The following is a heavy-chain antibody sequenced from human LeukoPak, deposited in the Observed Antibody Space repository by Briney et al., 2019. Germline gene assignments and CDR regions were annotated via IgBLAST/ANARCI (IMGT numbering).Heavy chain of an antibody. D-gene: IGHD7-27*01. CDR3: ARGRPTNLGGIY. V-gene: IGHV1-8*01. CDR2: MNPDTGNT. J-gene: IGHJ4*02. Sequence: ASVKVSSKASGYTFTSHHINWVRQAAGQGFEWMGWMNPDTGNTVYAQKFQGRVTMTWDTSISTAYMELDSLRSEDTAVYYCARGRPTNLGGIYWGQGTLVTVSS. CDR1: GYTFTSHH.